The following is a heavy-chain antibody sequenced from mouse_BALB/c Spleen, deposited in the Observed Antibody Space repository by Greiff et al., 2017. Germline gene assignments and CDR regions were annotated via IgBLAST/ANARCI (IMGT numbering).Heavy chain of an antibody. CDR2: IYPSDSYT. CDR1: GYTFTSYW. CDR3: TREGDYDALFAY. Sequence: QVQLQQSGAELVRPGASVKLSCKASGYTFTSYWINWVKQRPGQGLEWIGNIYPSDSYTNYNQKFKDKATLTVDKSSSTAYMQLSSPTSEDSAVYYCTREGDYDALFAYWGQGTLVTVSA. D-gene: IGHD2-4*01. V-gene: IGHV1-69*02. J-gene: IGHJ3*01.